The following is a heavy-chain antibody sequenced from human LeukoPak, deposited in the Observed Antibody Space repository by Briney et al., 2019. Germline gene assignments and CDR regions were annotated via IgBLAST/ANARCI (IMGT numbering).Heavy chain of an antibody. Sequence: PGGSLRLSCAASGFTFSDYYMNWVRQAPGKGLEWVSSISSSSSYIYYADSVKGRFTISRDNAKNSLYLQMNSLRAEDTAVYYCARRYSYGNHFDYWGQGTLVTVSS. CDR3: ARRYSYGNHFDY. J-gene: IGHJ4*02. CDR2: ISSSSSYI. D-gene: IGHD5-18*01. CDR1: GFTFSDYY. V-gene: IGHV3-21*01.